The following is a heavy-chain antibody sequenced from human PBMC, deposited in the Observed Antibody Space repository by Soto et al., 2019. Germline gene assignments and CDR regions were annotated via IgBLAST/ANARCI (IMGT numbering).Heavy chain of an antibody. CDR3: AKDIGAGEDYYYGMDV. CDR1: GFTFSSYG. Sequence: GGSLRLSCAASGFTFSSYGMHWVRQAPGKGLEWVAVISYDGSNKYYADSVKGRFTISRDNSKNTLYLQMNSLRAEDTAVYYCAKDIGAGEDYYYGMDVWGQGTTVTVSS. J-gene: IGHJ6*02. V-gene: IGHV3-30*18. D-gene: IGHD7-27*01. CDR2: ISYDGSNK.